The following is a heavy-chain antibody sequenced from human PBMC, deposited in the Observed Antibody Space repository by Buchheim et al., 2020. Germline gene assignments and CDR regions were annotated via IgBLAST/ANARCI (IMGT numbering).Heavy chain of an antibody. Sequence: EVQLLESGGGLVQPGGSLRLSCAASGFTFSSYAMSWVRPAPGKGLEWVSAISGSGGSTYYADSVKGRFPISRDNSKNTLYLQMNSLRAEDTAVYYCAKDQRSSNWNYKWFDPWGQGTL. CDR1: GFTFSSYA. J-gene: IGHJ5*02. CDR3: AKDQRSSNWNYKWFDP. D-gene: IGHD1-7*01. V-gene: IGHV3-23*01. CDR2: ISGSGGST.